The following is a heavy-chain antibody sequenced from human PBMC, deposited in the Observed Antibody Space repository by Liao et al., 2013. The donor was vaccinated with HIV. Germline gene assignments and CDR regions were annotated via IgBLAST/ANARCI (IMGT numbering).Heavy chain of an antibody. D-gene: IGHD1-7*01. CDR3: ARDELELPNYYYYYYMDV. V-gene: IGHV4-34*01. CDR2: INHGGST. CDR1: GGSFSGYY. Sequence: QVQLQQWGAGLLKPSETLSLTCAVYGGSFSGYYWSWIRQPPGKGLEWIGEINHGGSTSYNPSLKSRVTISVDTSKNQFSLKLSSVTAADTAVYYCARDELELPNYYYYYYMDVWGKGTTVTVSS. J-gene: IGHJ6*03.